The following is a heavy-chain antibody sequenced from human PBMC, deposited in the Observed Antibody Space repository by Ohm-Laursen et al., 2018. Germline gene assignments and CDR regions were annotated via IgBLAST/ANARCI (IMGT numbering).Heavy chain of an antibody. J-gene: IGHJ3*01. CDR2: LWYDGSNK. V-gene: IGHV3-33*08. CDR1: GFTFSSYA. Sequence: SLRLSCAASGFTFSSYAMSWVRQAPGKGLEWVSLLWYDGSNKLYAESVKGRFTISRDTSKKTLYLQMSALSAEDTAVYYCARDRTVYGVGNGLDALDVWGQGTMVTVSS. D-gene: IGHD3-3*01. CDR3: ARDRTVYGVGNGLDALDV.